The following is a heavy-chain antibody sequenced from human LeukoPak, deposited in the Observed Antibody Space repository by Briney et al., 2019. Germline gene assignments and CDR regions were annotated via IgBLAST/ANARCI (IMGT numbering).Heavy chain of an antibody. Sequence: SVKDSCKASGGTFSSYAISWVRQAPGQGLEWMGRIIPILGIANYAQKFQGRVTITADKSTSTAYMELSSLRSEDTAVYYCVKLERSSALNIDYWGQGTLVTLSS. D-gene: IGHD2-15*01. CDR2: IIPILGIA. V-gene: IGHV1-69*04. J-gene: IGHJ4*02. CDR1: GGTFSSYA. CDR3: VKLERSSALNIDY.